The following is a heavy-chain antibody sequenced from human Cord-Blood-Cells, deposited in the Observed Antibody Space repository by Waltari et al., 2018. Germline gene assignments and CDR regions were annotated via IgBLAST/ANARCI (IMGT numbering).Heavy chain of an antibody. CDR3: ARGGRKTGTTLDAFDI. J-gene: IGHJ3*02. Sequence: QVQLVQSGAEVKKPGSSVKVSCKASGGTFSSYAISWVRQAPGQGVEWMGGSIPIFDKANDAQKVQGRGTITADESTSTAYMELSSLRSEDTAVYYCARGGRKTGTTLDAFDIWGQGTMVTVSS. V-gene: IGHV1-69*01. CDR1: GGTFSSYA. CDR2: SIPIFDKA. D-gene: IGHD1-7*01.